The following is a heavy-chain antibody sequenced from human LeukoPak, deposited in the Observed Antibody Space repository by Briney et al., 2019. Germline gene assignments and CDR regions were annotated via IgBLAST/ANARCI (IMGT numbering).Heavy chain of an antibody. CDR2: IYYSGST. CDR3: ARGLLTAARLEDY. V-gene: IGHV4-59*01. D-gene: IGHD6-13*01. J-gene: IGHJ4*02. Sequence: SETLSLTCTVSGGSISSYYWSWIRQPPGKGLEWIGYIYYSGSTNYNPSLKSRVTISVDTSKNQFSLKLSSVTAADTAVYYCARGLLTAARLEDYWGQGTLVTVSS. CDR1: GGSISSYY.